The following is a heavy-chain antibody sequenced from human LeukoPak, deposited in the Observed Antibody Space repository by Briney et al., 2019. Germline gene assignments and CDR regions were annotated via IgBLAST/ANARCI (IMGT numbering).Heavy chain of an antibody. CDR3: AREGRCGNCYDYFDY. Sequence: GRSLRLSCAASGFTFSSYGMHWVRQAPGKGLEWVAVISYDGSNKYYADSVKGRFTISRDNSKNTLYLQMNSLRAEDTAVYYCAREGRCGNCYDYFDYWGQGTLVTVSS. V-gene: IGHV3-30*03. J-gene: IGHJ4*02. CDR1: GFTFSSYG. CDR2: ISYDGSNK. D-gene: IGHD2-15*01.